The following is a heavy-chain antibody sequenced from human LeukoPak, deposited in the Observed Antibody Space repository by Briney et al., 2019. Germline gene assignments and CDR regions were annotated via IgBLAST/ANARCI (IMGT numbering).Heavy chain of an antibody. D-gene: IGHD4-17*01. CDR1: GFTFSSYA. CDR3: AKTYMTTVTTYLFRYYGMDV. V-gene: IGHV3-23*01. CDR2: ISGSGGST. Sequence: GGSLRLSCAASGFTFSSYAMSWVRQAPGKGLEWVSAISGSGGSTYYADSVKGRFTISRDNSKNTLYLQMNSLRAEDTVVYYCAKTYMTTVTTYLFRYYGMDVWGQGTTVTVSS. J-gene: IGHJ6*02.